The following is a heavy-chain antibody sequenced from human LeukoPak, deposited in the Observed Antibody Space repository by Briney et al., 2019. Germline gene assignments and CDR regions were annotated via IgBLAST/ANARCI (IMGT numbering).Heavy chain of an antibody. CDR1: GFTFSSSW. Sequence: PGGSLRLSCVASGFTFSSSWMSWVRRAPGKGLEWVANIKQDGTEEYYVDSVRGRFSISKDNAKNSLYLQMNSLRAEDTAVYYCAKDRSSIAARPGYHWGQGTLVTVSS. D-gene: IGHD6-6*01. V-gene: IGHV3-7*03. CDR3: AKDRSSIAARPGYH. CDR2: IKQDGTEE. J-gene: IGHJ1*01.